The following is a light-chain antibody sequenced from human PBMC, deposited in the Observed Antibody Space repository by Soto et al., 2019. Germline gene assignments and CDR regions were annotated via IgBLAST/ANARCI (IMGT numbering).Light chain of an antibody. V-gene: IGKV1-5*01. CDR3: QQYNSYSPYT. J-gene: IGKJ2*01. CDR1: QSISSW. CDR2: DAS. Sequence: DIQMTQSPSTLSASVGDRVTITCRASQSISSWLAWYQQKPGKAPNLLIYDASSLESGVPSRFSGSGSGTEFTLTISSRQPDDFATYYCQQYNSYSPYTFGQGTKLEIK.